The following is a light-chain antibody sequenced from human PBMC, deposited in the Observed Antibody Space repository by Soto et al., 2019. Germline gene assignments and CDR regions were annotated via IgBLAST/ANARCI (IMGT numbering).Light chain of an antibody. V-gene: IGLV2-23*02. Sequence: QSALTQPASVSGSPGRSITISCTGSSSDVGTYNLVSWYQQHPGEAPKLMIYEVTKRPSGVSNRFSGSKSGNTASLTISGLQAEDEADYYCCSYAGSSYVFGTGTKVTVL. CDR2: EVT. CDR1: SSDVGTYNL. J-gene: IGLJ1*01. CDR3: CSYAGSSYV.